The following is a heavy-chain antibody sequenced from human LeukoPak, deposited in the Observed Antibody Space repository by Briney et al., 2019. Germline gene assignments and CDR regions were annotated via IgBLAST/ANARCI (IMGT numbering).Heavy chain of an antibody. J-gene: IGHJ4*02. Sequence: EASVKVSCKASGYTFTGYYMHWVRQAPGQGLEWMGWINPNSGGTNYAQKFRGRVTMTRDTSISTAYMELSRLRSDDTAVYYCARALTGDFDYWGQGTLVTVSS. CDR1: GYTFTGYY. V-gene: IGHV1-2*02. D-gene: IGHD1-14*01. CDR3: ARALTGDFDY. CDR2: INPNSGGT.